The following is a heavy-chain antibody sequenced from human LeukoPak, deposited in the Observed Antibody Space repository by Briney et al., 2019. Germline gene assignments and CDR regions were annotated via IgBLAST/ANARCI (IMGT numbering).Heavy chain of an antibody. V-gene: IGHV4-34*01. J-gene: IGHJ4*02. CDR2: INHSGSS. D-gene: IGHD4-17*01. CDR3: ARGFKTAVTPFDY. CDR1: GGSFSGYY. Sequence: PSETLSLTCAVYGGSFSGYYWSWIRQPPGKGLEWIGEINHSGSSNYNPSLKSRVTISVDTSKNQFSLKLSSVTAADTAAYYCARGFKTAVTPFDYWGQGTLVTVSS.